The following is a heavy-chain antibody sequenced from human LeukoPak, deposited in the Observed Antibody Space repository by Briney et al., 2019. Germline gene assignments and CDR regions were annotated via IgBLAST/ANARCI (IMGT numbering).Heavy chain of an antibody. Sequence: GGSLRLSCAASAFTFRSYGMHWVRQAPGKGLEWVAFIRYHGSDKYYADSVKDRFTISRDNSKNTLYLQMNSLRAEDTAVYYCAKKWSGDYDSSGVNDAFDIWGQGTMVTVSS. V-gene: IGHV3-30*02. J-gene: IGHJ3*02. CDR2: IRYHGSDK. CDR1: AFTFRSYG. CDR3: AKKWSGDYDSSGVNDAFDI. D-gene: IGHD3-22*01.